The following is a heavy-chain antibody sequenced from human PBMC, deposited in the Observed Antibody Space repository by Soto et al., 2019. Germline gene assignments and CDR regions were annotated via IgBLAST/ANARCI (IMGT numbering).Heavy chain of an antibody. J-gene: IGHJ6*03. CDR2: ISAYNGNT. D-gene: IGHD3-10*01. CDR3: ARLLGGVIITYYMDV. CDR1: GYTFTSYG. V-gene: IGHV1-18*01. Sequence: VASVKVSCKASGYTFTSYGISWVRQAPGQGLEWMGWISAYNGNTNYAQKLQGRVTMTTDTSTSTAYMELRSLRSDDTAVYYCARLLGGVIITYYMDVWGKGTTVTVSS.